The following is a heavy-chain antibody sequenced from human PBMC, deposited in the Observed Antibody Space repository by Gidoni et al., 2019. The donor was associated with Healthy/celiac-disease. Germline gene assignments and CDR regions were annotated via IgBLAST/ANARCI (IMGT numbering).Heavy chain of an antibody. CDR1: GFTFSSYS. V-gene: IGHV3-21*01. Sequence: EVQLVESGGGLVKPGGSLRLSFAASGFTFSSYSMNWVRQAPGKGLEWVSSISSSSSYIYYADSVKGRFTISRDNAKNSLYLQMNGLRAEDTAVYYCARDRYLGWFDPWGQGTLVTVSS. CDR3: ARDRYLGWFDP. D-gene: IGHD3-16*01. CDR2: ISSSSSYI. J-gene: IGHJ5*02.